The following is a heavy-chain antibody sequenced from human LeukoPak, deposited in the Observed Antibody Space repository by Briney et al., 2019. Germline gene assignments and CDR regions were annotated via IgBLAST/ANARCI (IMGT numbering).Heavy chain of an antibody. Sequence: SETLSLTCAVYGGSFSGYYWSWIRQPPGKGLEWIGHIHDSGSTTYNPSLKSRVTISVDTSKNQFSLKLSSVTAADTAVYYCARDGYSSGWYDCWGQGTLVTVSS. CDR1: GGSFSGYY. CDR2: IHDSGST. CDR3: ARDGYSSGWYDC. J-gene: IGHJ5*01. D-gene: IGHD6-19*01. V-gene: IGHV4-59*01.